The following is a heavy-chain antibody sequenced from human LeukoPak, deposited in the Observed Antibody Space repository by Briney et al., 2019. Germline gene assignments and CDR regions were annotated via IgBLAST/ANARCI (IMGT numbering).Heavy chain of an antibody. J-gene: IGHJ4*02. Sequence: SETLSLTCTVSGGSISSYYWSWIRQPPGKGLEWIGYIYYSGSTNYNPSLKSRVTISVDKSKNQFSLKLSSVTAADTAVYYCARASHLSSPWDYWGQGTLVTVSS. CDR2: IYYSGST. CDR1: GGSISSYY. D-gene: IGHD3-16*02. CDR3: ARASHLSSPWDY. V-gene: IGHV4-59*12.